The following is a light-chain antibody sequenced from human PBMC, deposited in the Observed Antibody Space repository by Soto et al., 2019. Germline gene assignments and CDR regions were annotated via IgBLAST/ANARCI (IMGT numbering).Light chain of an antibody. CDR3: QKYSSAST. J-gene: IGKJ4*01. Sequence: DIQMTQSPSSLSASVGDRVTITCRASQGISNYLAWYQQKPGKVPKLLIYAASTLQSGVPSRFSGSGSGTDFTLTISSLQPEDVASYYCQKYSSASTFXGGTKVDIK. CDR2: AAS. V-gene: IGKV1-27*01. CDR1: QGISNY.